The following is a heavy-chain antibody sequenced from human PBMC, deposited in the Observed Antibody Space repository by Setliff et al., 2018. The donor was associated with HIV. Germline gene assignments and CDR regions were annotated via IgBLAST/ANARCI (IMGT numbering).Heavy chain of an antibody. CDR2: MNPRSGNT. V-gene: IGHV1-8*01. CDR1: GYNFTSYD. J-gene: IGHJ4*02. Sequence: ASVKVSCKASGYNFTSYDISWVRQATGQGLEWMGWMNPRSGNTGYGQKFQGRVTMTRDTATTTAYMELSSLTSEDTSVYYCARGAWVIRGDFDHWGQGTRVTVSS. D-gene: IGHD3-10*01. CDR3: ARGAWVIRGDFDH.